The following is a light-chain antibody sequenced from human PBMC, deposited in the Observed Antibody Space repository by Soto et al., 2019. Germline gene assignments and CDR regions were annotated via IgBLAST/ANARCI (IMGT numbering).Light chain of an antibody. CDR2: EVS. CDR3: SSYTSSSTYV. V-gene: IGLV2-18*02. J-gene: IGLJ1*01. Sequence: QSVLNQPPSVSGSPGQSVTISCTGTSSDVGSYNRVSWYQQPPRTAPKLMIYEVSNRPSGVPDRFSGSKSGNTASLTISGLQAEDEADYYCSSYTSSSTYVFGTGTKVTVL. CDR1: SSDVGSYNR.